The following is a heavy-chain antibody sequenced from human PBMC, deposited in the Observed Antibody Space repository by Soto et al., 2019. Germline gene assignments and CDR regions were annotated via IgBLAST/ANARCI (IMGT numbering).Heavy chain of an antibody. V-gene: IGHV1-24*01. D-gene: IGHD4-17*01. CDR3: AVCYDYGDYRGPFDY. CDR2: FDPEDGET. CDR1: GYTLTELS. J-gene: IGHJ4*02. Sequence: ASVKVSCKVSGYTLTELSMHWVRQAPGKGLEWMGGFDPEDGETIYAQKFQGRVTMTEDTSTDTAYMELSSLGSEDTAVYYCAVCYDYGDYRGPFDYWGQGTLVTVSS.